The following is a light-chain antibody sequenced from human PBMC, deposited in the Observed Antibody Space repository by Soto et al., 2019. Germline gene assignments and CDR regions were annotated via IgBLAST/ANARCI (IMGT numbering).Light chain of an antibody. CDR2: GAS. Sequence: ESVLTQSPGTLSLSPGERATLSCRASQSVSSNFLAWYQQKPGQAPRLLIYGASSRATGVPDRFSGGGSGRDFTLTISRLEPEDFAVYYCHRYASSPYTFGQGTKLEIK. V-gene: IGKV3-20*01. CDR1: QSVSSNF. J-gene: IGKJ2*01. CDR3: HRYASSPYT.